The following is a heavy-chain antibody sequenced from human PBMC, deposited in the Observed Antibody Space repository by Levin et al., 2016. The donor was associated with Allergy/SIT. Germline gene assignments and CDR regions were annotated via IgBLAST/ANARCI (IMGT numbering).Heavy chain of an antibody. Sequence: GESLKISCAASGFTFDDYAMHWVRQAPGKGLEWVSLISWDGGSTYYADSVKGRFTISRDNSKNSLYLQMNSLRAEDTALYYCAKAVLNAYSYGLGSYYYGMDVWGQGTTVTVSS. V-gene: IGHV3-43D*04. CDR1: GFTFDDYA. CDR3: AKAVLNAYSYGLGSYYYGMDV. CDR2: ISWDGGST. J-gene: IGHJ6*02. D-gene: IGHD5-18*01.